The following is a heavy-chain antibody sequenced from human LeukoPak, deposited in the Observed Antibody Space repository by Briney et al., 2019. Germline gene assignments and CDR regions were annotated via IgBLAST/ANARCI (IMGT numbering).Heavy chain of an antibody. CDR3: ARGAFYDILTGYPDY. Sequence: ASVKVSCKASGYTFTSYGISWVRQAPGQGLEWMGWISAYNGNTNYAQKLQGRVTMTTDTSTSTAYMELRSLRSDDTAVYYCARGAFYDILTGYPDYWGQGTLVTVSS. V-gene: IGHV1-18*01. CDR2: ISAYNGNT. D-gene: IGHD3-9*01. J-gene: IGHJ4*02. CDR1: GYTFTSYG.